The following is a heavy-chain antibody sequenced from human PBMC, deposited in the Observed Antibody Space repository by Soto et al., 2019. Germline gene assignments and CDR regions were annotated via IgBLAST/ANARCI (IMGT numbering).Heavy chain of an antibody. CDR2: ILNSGRA. J-gene: IGHJ4*02. CDR3: ARTSWFGELSFDY. V-gene: IGHV4-30-4*01. D-gene: IGHD3-10*01. Sequence: SETLSLTCSVSGGSISSGDNYWSWIRQPPGKGLERIGYILNSGRAHYTPSLRSRLAISVDTSRNQFSLKLSSVTAADTAVYYCARTSWFGELSFDYWGLGTLVTVSS. CDR1: GGSISSGDNY.